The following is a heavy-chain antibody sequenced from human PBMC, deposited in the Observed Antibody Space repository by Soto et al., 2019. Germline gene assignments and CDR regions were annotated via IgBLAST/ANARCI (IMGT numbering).Heavy chain of an antibody. CDR1: GFTFSTAW. Sequence: PGGSLRLSCAASGFTFSTAWMTWVRQAPGKGLEWVGRIKAGGTTDYAAPVKGRFTISRDDSENTVYLQMDSLKTEDTGVYFCTGDDSNGYYYGALDYWGQGIQVTVSS. CDR3: TGDDSNGYYYGALDY. V-gene: IGHV3-15*07. D-gene: IGHD3-22*01. J-gene: IGHJ4*02. CDR2: IKAGGTT.